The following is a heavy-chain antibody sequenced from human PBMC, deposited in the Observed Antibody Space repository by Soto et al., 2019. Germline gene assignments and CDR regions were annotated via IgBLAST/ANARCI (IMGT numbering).Heavy chain of an antibody. CDR1: GFTFSAYN. V-gene: IGHV3-48*02. CDR3: TRGIGALGI. CDR2: ISSSGSTI. Sequence: EVQLVESGGGLVQPGGSLRLSCAASGFTFSAYNMNWVRQAPGKGLEWISYISSSGSTIYHADSVKGRFTISRDNARNSLYLQMNSLRDEDTAVYYCTRGIGALGIWGQGTMVTVSS. D-gene: IGHD1-26*01. J-gene: IGHJ3*02.